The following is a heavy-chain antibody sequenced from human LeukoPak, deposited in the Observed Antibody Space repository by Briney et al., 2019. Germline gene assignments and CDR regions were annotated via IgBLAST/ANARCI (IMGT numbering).Heavy chain of an antibody. V-gene: IGHV1-18*01. J-gene: IGHJ3*02. CDR2: ISAYNGNT. D-gene: IGHD5-18*01. Sequence: ASVKVSCKASGYTFTSYGISWVRQAPGQGLEWMGWISAYNGNTNYAQKLQGRVTITTDTSTSTAYMELRSLRSDDTAVYYCARDDTSSSLSAFDIWGQGTMVTVSS. CDR1: GYTFTSYG. CDR3: ARDDTSSSLSAFDI.